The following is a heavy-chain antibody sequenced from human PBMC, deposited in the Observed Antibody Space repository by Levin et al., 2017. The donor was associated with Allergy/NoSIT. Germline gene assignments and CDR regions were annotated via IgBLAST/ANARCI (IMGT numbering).Heavy chain of an antibody. J-gene: IGHJ4*02. CDR2: IYYSGST. CDR1: GGSISSSSYY. Sequence: LSQTLSLTCTVSGGSISSSSYYWGWIRQPPGKGLEWIGSIYYSGSTYYNPSLKSRVTISVDTSKNQFSLKLSSVTAADTAVYYCAREPGGSGYPPDYWGQGTLVTVSS. CDR3: AREPGGSGYPPDY. D-gene: IGHD3-22*01. V-gene: IGHV4-39*07.